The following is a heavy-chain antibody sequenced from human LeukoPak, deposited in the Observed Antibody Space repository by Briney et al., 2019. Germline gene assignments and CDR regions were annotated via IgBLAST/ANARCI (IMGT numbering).Heavy chain of an antibody. Sequence: SETLSLTCTVSGGSISSYYWSWIRQPPGKGLEWIGSIYHSGSTYYNPSLKSRVTISVDTSKNQFSLKLSSVTAADTAMYYCARGMQLLVRDAFDVWGLGTMVTVSS. D-gene: IGHD6-13*01. CDR3: ARGMQLLVRDAFDV. CDR1: GGSISSYY. CDR2: IYHSGST. J-gene: IGHJ3*01. V-gene: IGHV4-59*08.